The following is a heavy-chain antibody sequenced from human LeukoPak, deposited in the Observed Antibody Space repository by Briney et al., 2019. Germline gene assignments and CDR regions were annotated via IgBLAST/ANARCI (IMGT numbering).Heavy chain of an antibody. CDR1: GYTFTSYG. J-gene: IGHJ4*02. CDR3: ARGEGTVPFDY. CDR2: ISAYNDNT. V-gene: IGHV1-18*01. D-gene: IGHD3/OR15-3a*01. Sequence: GASVKVSCKTSGYTFTSYGISWVRQAPGQGLEWMGWISAYNDNTNYAQKFQGRVTMTTDTSTSTAYMELRSLRSDDTAVYFCARGEGTVPFDYWDQGTLVTVSS.